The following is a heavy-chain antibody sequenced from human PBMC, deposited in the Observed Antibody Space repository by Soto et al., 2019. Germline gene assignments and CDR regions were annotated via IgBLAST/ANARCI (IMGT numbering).Heavy chain of an antibody. J-gene: IGHJ2*01. CDR2: IIPVINTA. D-gene: IGHD2-21*01. CDR3: ARPHGDYSSPWYFHV. CDR1: GGNFNTYT. V-gene: IGHV1-69*01. Sequence: QEQLVQSGPEVKKPGSSVRVSCEASGGNFNTYTISWVRQAPGQGLEWLGGIIPVINTAYYAESFQDRVTVTADDSTSTVYLELNNLRSDDTDVYYCARPHGDYSSPWYFHVWGRGTPVTVSS.